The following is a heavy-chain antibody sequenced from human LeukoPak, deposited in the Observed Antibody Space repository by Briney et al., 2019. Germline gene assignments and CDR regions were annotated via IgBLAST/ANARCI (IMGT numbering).Heavy chain of an antibody. Sequence: PSETLSLTCTVSGGSISSGGYYWSWIRQHPGKGLEWIGYIYYSGSTYYNPSLKSRVTISVDTSKNQFSLKLSSVTAADTAVYYCARGYDSSGYYPYYFDYWGQGTLVTVSS. CDR1: GGSISSGGYY. D-gene: IGHD3-22*01. CDR3: ARGYDSSGYYPYYFDY. V-gene: IGHV4-31*03. J-gene: IGHJ4*02. CDR2: IYYSGST.